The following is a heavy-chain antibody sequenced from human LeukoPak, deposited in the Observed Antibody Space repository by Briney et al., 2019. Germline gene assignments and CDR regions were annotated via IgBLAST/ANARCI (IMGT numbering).Heavy chain of an antibody. Sequence: GGSLRLSCAASGFTVSSNYMSWVRQAPGKGLEWVAVIWYDGSNKYYADSVKGRFTISRDNAKNTLYLQMNSLRAEDTAVYYCAYYSGSRGATYGMDVWGQGTTVTVSS. J-gene: IGHJ6*02. V-gene: IGHV3-33*03. CDR1: GFTVSSNY. CDR3: AYYSGSRGATYGMDV. CDR2: IWYDGSNK. D-gene: IGHD1-26*01.